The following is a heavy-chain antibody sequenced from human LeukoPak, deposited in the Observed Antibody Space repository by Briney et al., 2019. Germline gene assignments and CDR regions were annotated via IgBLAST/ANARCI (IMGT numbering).Heavy chain of an antibody. Sequence: ASVKVSCKASGYTFTSYYMHWVRQAPGQGLEWMGIINPSGGSTSYAQKFQGRVTMTRDTSTSTVYMELSRLRSDDTAVYYCARVGSSLGYYMDVWGKGTTVTVSS. V-gene: IGHV1-46*01. CDR2: INPSGGST. D-gene: IGHD1-26*01. J-gene: IGHJ6*03. CDR1: GYTFTSYY. CDR3: ARVGSSLGYYMDV.